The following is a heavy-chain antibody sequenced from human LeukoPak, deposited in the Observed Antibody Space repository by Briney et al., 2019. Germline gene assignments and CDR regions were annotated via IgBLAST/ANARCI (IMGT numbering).Heavy chain of an antibody. D-gene: IGHD2-8*01. V-gene: IGHV3-23*01. Sequence: GGSLRLACAPSGFTFSSYAISWVRHAQGKGLEWVSALSSSVGRTYYADSVKGRFTVSRDNSKTTLFLQMNSLRAEETAVYYWAKDLHYCSNGVCYLDSWGQGTLVTVSS. J-gene: IGHJ4*02. CDR1: GFTFSSYA. CDR3: AKDLHYCSNGVCYLDS. CDR2: LSSSVGRT.